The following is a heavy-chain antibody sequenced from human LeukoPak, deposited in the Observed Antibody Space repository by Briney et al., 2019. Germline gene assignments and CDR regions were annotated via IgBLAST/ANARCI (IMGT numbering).Heavy chain of an antibody. CDR2: IYYSGST. D-gene: IGHD3-22*01. CDR3: ARDGYDSSGYYSNI. J-gene: IGHJ3*02. V-gene: IGHV4-30-4*08. Sequence: PSETLSLTCTVSGGSISSGDYYWSWIRQPPGKGLEWIGYIYYSGSTYYNPSLKSRVAISVDTSKNQFSLKLSSVTAADTAVYYCARDGYDSSGYYSNIWGQGTMVTVSS. CDR1: GGSISSGDYY.